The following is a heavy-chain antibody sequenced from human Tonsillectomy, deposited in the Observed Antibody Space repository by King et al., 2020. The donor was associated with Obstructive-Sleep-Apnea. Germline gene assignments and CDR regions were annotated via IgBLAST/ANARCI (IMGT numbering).Heavy chain of an antibody. CDR1: GFTFSTYA. D-gene: IGHD3-10*01. Sequence: VQLVESGGGVVQPGRSLRLSCAASGFTFSTYAFHWVRRAPGKGLDWVALISYDGSNKYYADSVKGRFTISRENSKNTLYLQMNSLRAEDTAVYYCARGEVDLYGSGSLSDYWGQGTLVTVSS. V-gene: IGHV3-30-3*01. CDR3: ARGEVDLYGSGSLSDY. CDR2: ISYDGSNK. J-gene: IGHJ4*02.